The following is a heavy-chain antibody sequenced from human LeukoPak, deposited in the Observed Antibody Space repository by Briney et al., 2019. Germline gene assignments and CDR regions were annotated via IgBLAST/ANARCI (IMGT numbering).Heavy chain of an antibody. CDR1: GGSFSGYY. CDR3: ARRRAGYSGGWYFDY. D-gene: IGHD6-19*01. CDR2: IYYSGST. Sequence: KPSETLSLTCAVYGGSFSGYYWSWIRQPPGKGLEWIGYIYYSGSTNYNPSLKSRVTMSVDTSKNQFSLKLSSVTAADTAVYYCARRRAGYSGGWYFDYWGQGSLVTVSS. J-gene: IGHJ4*02. V-gene: IGHV4-59*08.